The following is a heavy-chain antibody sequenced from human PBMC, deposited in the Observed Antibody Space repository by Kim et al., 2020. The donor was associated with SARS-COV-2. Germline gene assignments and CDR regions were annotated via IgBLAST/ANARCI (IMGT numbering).Heavy chain of an antibody. CDR3: VREWKDYDILTGSQSWDYYYYGMDV. J-gene: IGHJ6*02. CDR1: GFTFSSYW. CDR2: IKQDGSEK. D-gene: IGHD3-9*01. V-gene: IGHV3-7*01. Sequence: GGSLRLSCAASGFTFSSYWMSWVRQAPGKGLEWVANIKQDGSEKYYVDSVKGRFTISRDNAKNSLYLQMNSLRAEDTALYYCVREWKDYDILTGSQSWDYYYYGMDVWGQGTTVTVSS.